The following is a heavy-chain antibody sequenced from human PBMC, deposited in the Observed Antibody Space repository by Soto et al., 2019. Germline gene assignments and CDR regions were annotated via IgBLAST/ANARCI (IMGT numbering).Heavy chain of an antibody. CDR2: VNPGSGGT. D-gene: IGHD6-13*01. V-gene: IGHV1-3*01. CDR1: GYPFTSYA. Sequence: VASLKLSCKASGYPFTSYARHWVRQAPGQRLEWMGWVNPGSGGTKYSQKFQGWVTMTRDTSTSTAYMELSRLRSDDTAVYYCARGASGHQLRYVYYYYGTDVWGQGTTVTV. CDR3: ARGASGHQLRYVYYYYGTDV. J-gene: IGHJ6*02.